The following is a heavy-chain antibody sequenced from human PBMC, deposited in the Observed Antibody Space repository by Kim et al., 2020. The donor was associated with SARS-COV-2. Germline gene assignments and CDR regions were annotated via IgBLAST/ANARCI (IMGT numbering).Heavy chain of an antibody. J-gene: IGHJ4*02. CDR1: GYIFADYG. Sequence: ASVKVSCKASGYIFADYGISWVRQAPGQGLEWMGWISAYNGDTKYTRNVQGRVTMTTDTSTSTVYMELRSLRSDDTAVYYCARDRRAKTGYYFLDYFDFWGQGTLVTVSS. D-gene: IGHD3-9*01. CDR3: ARDRRAKTGYYFLDYFDF. CDR2: ISAYNGDT. V-gene: IGHV1-18*01.